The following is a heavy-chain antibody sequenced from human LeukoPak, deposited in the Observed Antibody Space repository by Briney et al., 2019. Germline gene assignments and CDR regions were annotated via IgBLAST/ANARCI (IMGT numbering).Heavy chain of an antibody. J-gene: IGHJ4*02. V-gene: IGHV3-21*01. CDR3: AKDPYYYDSSGYYGIFDY. CDR2: ISSSSSYI. CDR1: GFTFSSYS. Sequence: GGSLRLSCAASGFTFSSYSMNWVRQAPGKGLEWVSSISSSSSYIYYADSVKGRFTISRDNAKNSLYLQMNSLRAEDTAVYYCAKDPYYYDSSGYYGIFDYWGQGTLVTVSS. D-gene: IGHD3-22*01.